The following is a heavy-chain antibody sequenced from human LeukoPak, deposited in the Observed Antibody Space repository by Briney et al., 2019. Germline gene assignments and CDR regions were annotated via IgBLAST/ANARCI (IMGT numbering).Heavy chain of an antibody. CDR1: GGSISSSSYY. CDR3: ARDTSNTAMAHY. J-gene: IGHJ4*02. V-gene: IGHV4-61*01. Sequence: SETLSLTCTVSGGSISSSSYYRSWIRQPPGKGLEWIGYIYYSGSTNYNPSLKSRVTISVDTSKNQFSLKLSSVTAADTAVYYCARDTSNTAMAHYWGQGTLVTVSS. D-gene: IGHD5-18*01. CDR2: IYYSGST.